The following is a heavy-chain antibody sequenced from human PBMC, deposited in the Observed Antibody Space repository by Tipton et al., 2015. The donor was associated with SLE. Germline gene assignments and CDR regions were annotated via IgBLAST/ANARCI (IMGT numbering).Heavy chain of an antibody. J-gene: IGHJ4*02. CDR3: ARVGYGDYGGIDY. CDR1: GDSISSHS. Sequence: TLSLTCTVSGDSISSHSWSWIRQPPGKGLEWIGCMYYSGSTNYNPSLKSRVTISVDTPKNHFSLRLTSVTAADTAVYYCARVGYGDYGGIDYWGQGTLVTVSS. CDR2: MYYSGST. V-gene: IGHV4-59*11. D-gene: IGHD4-17*01.